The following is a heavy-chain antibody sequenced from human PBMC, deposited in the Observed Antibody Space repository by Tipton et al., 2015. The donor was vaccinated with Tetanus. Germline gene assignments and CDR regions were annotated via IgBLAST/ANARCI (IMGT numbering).Heavy chain of an antibody. CDR1: GGSFSGSY. D-gene: IGHD6-19*01. CDR2: VHPRGST. Sequence: TLSLTCAVYGGSFSGSYWSWVRQPPGKGLEWIGEVHPRGSTNYNPSLKSRVTISLDTSKTHFYLNLSSVTAADTAVYFCAKSDGAQTSGWYPSLYFDFWGQGTLVTVSS. J-gene: IGHJ4*02. V-gene: IGHV4-34*01. CDR3: AKSDGAQTSGWYPSLYFDF.